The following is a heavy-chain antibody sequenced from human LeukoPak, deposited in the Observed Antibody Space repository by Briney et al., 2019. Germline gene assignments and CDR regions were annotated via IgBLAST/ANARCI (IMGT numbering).Heavy chain of an antibody. CDR3: ERDVGEYCSSTCCQYYFDY. Sequence: PSETLSLTCAVYGGSFSGYYWSWIRQPPGKGLEWIGEINHSGSTNYNPSLKSRATISVDTSKNQFSLKLSSVTAADTTVYYCERDVGEYCSSTCCQYYFDYGGRGPLVTVS. D-gene: IGHD2-2*01. CDR1: GGSFSGYY. V-gene: IGHV4-34*01. CDR2: INHSGST. J-gene: IGHJ4*02.